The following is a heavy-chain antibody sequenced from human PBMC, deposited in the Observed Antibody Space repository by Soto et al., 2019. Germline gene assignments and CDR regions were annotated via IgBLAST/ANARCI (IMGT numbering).Heavy chain of an antibody. J-gene: IGHJ5*02. Sequence: QVQLVQSGAEVKKPGSSVKVSCNASGGTFSSYAISWVRQAPGQGLEWLGGIIPIFGTANYAQKVQGRVPITAEDSTSTAYMSLSSLRSEYTAVYYCASVCRGGSCYGWFCFDPWGQATLVTVAS. CDR3: ASVCRGGSCYGWFCFDP. CDR2: IIPIFGTA. CDR1: GGTFSSYA. V-gene: IGHV1-69*01. D-gene: IGHD2-15*01.